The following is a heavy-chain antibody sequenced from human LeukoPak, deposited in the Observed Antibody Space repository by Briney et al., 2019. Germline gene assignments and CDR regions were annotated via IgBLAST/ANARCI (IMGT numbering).Heavy chain of an antibody. D-gene: IGHD3-10*01. Sequence: SVKVSCKASGGTFISYAISWVRQAPGQGREWMGRIIPILGIANYAQKFQGRVTITADKSTSTAYMELSSLRSEDTAVYYCARDLNGSGSYLGPSYYGMDVWGQGTTVTVSS. CDR1: GGTFISYA. CDR3: ARDLNGSGSYLGPSYYGMDV. CDR2: IIPILGIA. J-gene: IGHJ6*02. V-gene: IGHV1-69*04.